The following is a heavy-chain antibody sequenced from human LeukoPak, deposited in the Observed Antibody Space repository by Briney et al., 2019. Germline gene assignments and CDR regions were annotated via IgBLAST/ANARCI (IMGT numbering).Heavy chain of an antibody. CDR3: ARAGRGEIDYYYGMDV. V-gene: IGHV1-69*04. J-gene: IGHJ6*02. CDR1: VGTFSIYA. D-gene: IGHD5-24*01. Sequence: GASVKVSCKASVGTFSIYALSWVRQAPGQRLEWMGRIIPILDVTNYAQKFQGRLTITADKSTSTAYMDLSSLRSEDTAVYFCARAGRGEIDYYYGMDVWGQGTTVTVSS. CDR2: IIPILDVT.